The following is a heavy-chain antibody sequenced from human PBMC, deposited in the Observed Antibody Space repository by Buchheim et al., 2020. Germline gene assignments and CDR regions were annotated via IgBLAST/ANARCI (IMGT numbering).Heavy chain of an antibody. V-gene: IGHV3-7*04. J-gene: IGHJ4*02. CDR1: GFTLSSYW. CDR2: INEDGSEK. CDR3: ARVLGSGYDYGGIGY. D-gene: IGHD5-12*01. Sequence: EVHLVESGGALVQPGGSLRLSCAASGFTLSSYWMTWVRQAPGQGLEWVANINEDGSEKHYVDSVRGRFTISRDNGKNSLYLQMNSLRAEDTAVYYCARVLGSGYDYGGIGYWGQGTL.